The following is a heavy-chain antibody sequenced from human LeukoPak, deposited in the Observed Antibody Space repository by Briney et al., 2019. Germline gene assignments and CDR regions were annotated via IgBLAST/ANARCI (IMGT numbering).Heavy chain of an antibody. Sequence: GESLKISCEGFGYSFSTYWIAWVRQMPGKGLEWMGIIYHGDSDTRYSPSFQGDFTISADTSSSTAYLQWTSLTPPDTAMYYCAKVYSRASAFLASWGQGTLVTVSS. J-gene: IGHJ4*02. CDR1: GYSFSTYW. D-gene: IGHD6-6*01. CDR3: AKVYSRASAFLAS. V-gene: IGHV5-51*01. CDR2: IYHGDSDT.